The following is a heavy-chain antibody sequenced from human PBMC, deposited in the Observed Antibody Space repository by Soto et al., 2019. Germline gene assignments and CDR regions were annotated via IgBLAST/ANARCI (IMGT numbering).Heavy chain of an antibody. Sequence: EVQLLESGGGLVQPGGSRRLSCAASGFTFSSYAMSWVRQAPGKGLEWVSAISGSGGSTYYADSVKGRFTISRDNSTNTLYLQMNSLRAEDTAVYYCAKGARYYGSGSPDYWGQGTLVTVSS. CDR2: ISGSGGST. CDR3: AKGARYYGSGSPDY. D-gene: IGHD3-10*01. V-gene: IGHV3-23*01. J-gene: IGHJ4*02. CDR1: GFTFSSYA.